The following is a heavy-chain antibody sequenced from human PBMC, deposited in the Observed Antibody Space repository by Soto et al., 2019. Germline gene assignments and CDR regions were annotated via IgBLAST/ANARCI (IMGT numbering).Heavy chain of an antibody. CDR1: GFSLSTSGVG. CDR3: AHRPLKYGSGTRLVGWFDP. D-gene: IGHD3-10*01. CDR2: IYWNDDK. J-gene: IGHJ5*02. V-gene: IGHV2-5*01. Sequence: QITLKESGPTLVKPTQTLTLTCTFSGFSLSTSGVGVGWIRQPPGKALEWLALIYWNDDKRYSPSLKSRLTITEDTSKNQVVLTMTNMDPVDTATYYCAHRPLKYGSGTRLVGWFDPWGQGTLVTVSS.